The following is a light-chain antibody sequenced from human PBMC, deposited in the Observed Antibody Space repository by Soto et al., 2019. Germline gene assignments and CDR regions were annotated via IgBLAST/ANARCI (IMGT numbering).Light chain of an antibody. CDR1: QTISSW. Sequence: ENHMTQSPSTLSTSLGDRSSITVRAIQTISSWLAWYQQKPGKAPKLLIYAASSLQSGVPSRFTGSASGTDFTLTISSLQPEDFATYYCQHSYSPPITFGQGTRLEI. CDR3: QHSYSPPIT. CDR2: AAS. V-gene: IGKV1-39*01. J-gene: IGKJ5*01.